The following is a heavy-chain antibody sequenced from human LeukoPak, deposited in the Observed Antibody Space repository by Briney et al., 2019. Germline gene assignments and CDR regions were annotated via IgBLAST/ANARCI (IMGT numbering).Heavy chain of an antibody. V-gene: IGHV3-74*01. J-gene: IGHJ3*02. CDR1: GFSFRSYW. Sequence: GGSLRLSCVASGFSFRSYWMHWGRQVPGKGPVWLSRINSDGSNTNSAESVKGRFTISRDNAKNSLSLQMNSLGAEDMALYYCAKDINFRVMGGIEIWGQGTMVTVSS. D-gene: IGHD2-8*01. CDR3: AKDINFRVMGGIEI. CDR2: INSDGSNT.